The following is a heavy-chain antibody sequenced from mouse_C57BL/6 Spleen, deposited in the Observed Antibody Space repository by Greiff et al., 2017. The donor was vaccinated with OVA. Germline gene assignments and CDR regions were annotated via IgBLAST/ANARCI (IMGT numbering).Heavy chain of an antibody. D-gene: IGHD6-2*01. V-gene: IGHV5-16*01. CDR3: ARSLYYAMDY. Sequence: EVQLVESEGGLAQPGSSMKLSCTASGFTFSDYYMAWVRQVPEKGLEWVANINYDGSSTYYLDSLKSRFIISRDNAKNILYLQMSSLKSEDTATYYCARSLYYAMDYWGQGTSVTVSA. J-gene: IGHJ4*01. CDR1: GFTFSDYY. CDR2: INYDGSST.